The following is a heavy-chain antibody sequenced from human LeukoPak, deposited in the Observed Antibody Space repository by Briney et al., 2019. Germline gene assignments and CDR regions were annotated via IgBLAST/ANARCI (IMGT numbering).Heavy chain of an antibody. CDR1: GGSFSGYY. Sequence: SETLSLTCAVYGGSFSGYYWSWIRQPPGKGLEWIGEINHSGSTNYNPSLKSRVTISVDTSKNQFSLKLSSVTAADTAVYYCARSVAAPIPYYWDQGTLVTVSS. CDR3: ARSVAAPIPYY. D-gene: IGHD2-15*01. V-gene: IGHV4-34*01. CDR2: INHSGST. J-gene: IGHJ4*02.